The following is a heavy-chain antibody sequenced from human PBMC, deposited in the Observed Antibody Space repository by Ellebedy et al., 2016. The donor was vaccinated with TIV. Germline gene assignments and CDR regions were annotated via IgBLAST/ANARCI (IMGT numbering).Heavy chain of an antibody. CDR3: ARIDSTGYYQY. Sequence: SGPTLVXPTQTLTLTCTFSGFALSTTGMGVSWIRQTPGKALEWLARIDWDGAKFYNTSLKTRLTISRDTSKNQVVLTMTNMDPVDTATYFCARIDSTGYYQYWGQGTLVTVSS. J-gene: IGHJ4*02. D-gene: IGHD3-9*01. CDR1: GFALSTTGMG. CDR2: IDWDGAK. V-gene: IGHV2-70*04.